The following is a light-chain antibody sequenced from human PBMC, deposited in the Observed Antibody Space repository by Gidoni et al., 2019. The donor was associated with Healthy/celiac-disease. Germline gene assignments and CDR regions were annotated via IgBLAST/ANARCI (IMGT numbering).Light chain of an antibody. CDR3: QQYNNWWT. Sequence: EIVMTQSPATLSVSPGERATLSCRASQSVSSNLACYQQKPGQAPRPLIYGASTRATGIPARFSGSGSGTEFNLTISSLQSEDFAVYYCQQYNNWWTFGQGTKVEIK. J-gene: IGKJ1*01. CDR2: GAS. V-gene: IGKV3-15*01. CDR1: QSVSSN.